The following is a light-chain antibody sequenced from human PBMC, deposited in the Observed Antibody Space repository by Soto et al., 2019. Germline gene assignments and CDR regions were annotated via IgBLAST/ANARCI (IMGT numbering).Light chain of an antibody. CDR2: GAS. CDR3: QQYGSSQFT. V-gene: IGKV3-20*01. Sequence: EIVLTQSPGTLSLSPGERATLSCRASQSLSSSYLAWYQQKPGQAPRLLIFGASSRATGIPDRFSGSGSGTDFTLTISGLEPEDFAVYYCQQYGSSQFTFGPGTKVDIK. J-gene: IGKJ3*01. CDR1: QSLSSSY.